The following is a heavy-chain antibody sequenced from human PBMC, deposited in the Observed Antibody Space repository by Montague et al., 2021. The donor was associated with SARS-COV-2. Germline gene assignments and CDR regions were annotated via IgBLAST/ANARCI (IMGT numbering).Heavy chain of an antibody. CDR1: GGSFSGYY. CDR2: INHSGTT. D-gene: IGHD4-23*01. J-gene: IGHJ4*02. CDR3: ARWDPQTLTLIGLRGKSASDY. V-gene: IGHV4-34*01. Sequence: SETLSLTCAVYGGSFSGYYWTWIRQSPGKGLEWIAEINHSGTTNYNFNPSLRSRVTILADTSKSQFSLKLSSVTAADTGVYYCARWDPQTLTLIGLRGKSASDYWGQGTLVTVSS.